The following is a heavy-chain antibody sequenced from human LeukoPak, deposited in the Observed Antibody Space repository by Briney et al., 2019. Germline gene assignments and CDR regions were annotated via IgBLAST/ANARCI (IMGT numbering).Heavy chain of an antibody. CDR2: IYWDDDK. D-gene: IGHD3-22*01. CDR3: AHTLYYDSSGYYSDF. Sequence: SGRTLLNPPQPLTLTCTFSGFSLSTSGVGGGWIRQPPGKALEWLALIYWDDDKRYSPSLKSRLTITKDTSKNQVVLTMTNMDPVDTATYYCAHTLYYDSSGYYSDFWGQGTLVTVSS. CDR1: GFSLSTSGVG. J-gene: IGHJ4*02. V-gene: IGHV2-5*02.